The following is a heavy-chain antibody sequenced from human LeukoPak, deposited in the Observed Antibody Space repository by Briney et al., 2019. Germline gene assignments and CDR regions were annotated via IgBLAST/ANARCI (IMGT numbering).Heavy chain of an antibody. CDR3: ARAMSTQPADY. D-gene: IGHD5-18*01. CDR2: NIPIFGTA. J-gene: IGHJ4*02. V-gene: IGHV1-69*13. CDR1: VGTLCSYA. Sequence: SAKVSCKASVGTLCSYAISWGRPAPGQGGEWKGGNIPIFGTANYAQKFQGRVTITADEPTSTAYMELSSLRSEDTAVYYCARAMSTQPADYWGQGTLVTVS.